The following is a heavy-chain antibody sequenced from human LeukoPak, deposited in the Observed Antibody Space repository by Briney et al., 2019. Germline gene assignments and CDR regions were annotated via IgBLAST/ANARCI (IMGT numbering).Heavy chain of an antibody. Sequence: ASVKVSCKASGGTFSSYAISWVGRAPGQGLEWMGGIIPIFSTANYAQKFQGRVTITTDESTSTAYMELSSLRSEDTAVYYCARLRDCSGGSCFHWFDPWGQGTLVTVSS. CDR1: GGTFSSYA. CDR3: ARLRDCSGGSCFHWFDP. CDR2: IIPIFSTA. J-gene: IGHJ5*02. V-gene: IGHV1-69*05. D-gene: IGHD2-15*01.